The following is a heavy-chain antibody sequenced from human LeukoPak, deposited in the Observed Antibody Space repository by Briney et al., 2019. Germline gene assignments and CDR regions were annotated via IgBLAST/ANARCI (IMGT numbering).Heavy chain of an antibody. J-gene: IGHJ4*02. CDR2: IKTQIDGETT. Sequence: GSLRLSCATSGFAFNKAWMRWFRQAPGKGLEWIARIKTQIDGETTDYAAPVRGRFTISRDNAKNSLYLQMNSLRAEDTAVYYCARGAVAGHHYDYWGQGTLVTVSS. CDR1: GFAFNKAW. D-gene: IGHD6-19*01. CDR3: ARGAVAGHHYDY. V-gene: IGHV3-15*01.